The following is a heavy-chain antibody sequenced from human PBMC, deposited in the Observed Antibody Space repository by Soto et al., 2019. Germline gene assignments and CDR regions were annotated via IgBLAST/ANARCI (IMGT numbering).Heavy chain of an antibody. V-gene: IGHV1-18*01. D-gene: IGHD6-6*01. J-gene: IGHJ5*02. CDR2: ISGYNGNT. Sequence: ASVKVSCKASGYTFTSYGISWVRQAPGQGHERMRWISGYNGNTNYAQKLQGRVTMTTDTSTSTAYMELRSLRSDDTAVYYCARETRYSSSSNWFDPWGQGTLVTVSS. CDR3: ARETRYSSSSNWFDP. CDR1: GYTFTSYG.